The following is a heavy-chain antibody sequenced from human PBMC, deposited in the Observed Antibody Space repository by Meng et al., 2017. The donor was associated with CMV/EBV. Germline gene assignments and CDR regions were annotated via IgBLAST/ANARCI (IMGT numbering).Heavy chain of an antibody. J-gene: IGHJ4*02. CDR2: INPNSAGT. Sequence: GQVVRSGSEVKKPGASVKGSFKASGYSFIGHYIHWVRQAPGQGLEWMGRINPNSAGTNYVEKFQGRVTMTRDTSNNIVYMELTRLTSDDTAVYYCTRSWIDSFTPDFDYWGQGTLVTVSS. D-gene: IGHD2-2*03. V-gene: IGHV1-2*06. CDR3: TRSWIDSFTPDFDY. CDR1: GYSFIGHY.